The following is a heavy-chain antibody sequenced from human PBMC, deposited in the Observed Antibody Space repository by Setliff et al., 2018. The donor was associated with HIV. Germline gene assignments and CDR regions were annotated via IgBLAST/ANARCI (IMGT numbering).Heavy chain of an antibody. J-gene: IGHJ5*02. CDR1: GGSVTSSSSY. V-gene: IGHV4-39*01. CDR3: ARYRYYYDSSGYGRWFDP. CDR2: IYYSGST. Sequence: SETLSLTCTVSGGSVTSSSSYWGWIRQSPGKGLEWIGSIYYSGSTYYNPSLKSRVTISVDTSENQFSLRLNSVTAADTAVYYCARYRYYYDSSGYGRWFDPWGQGTLVTVSS. D-gene: IGHD3-22*01.